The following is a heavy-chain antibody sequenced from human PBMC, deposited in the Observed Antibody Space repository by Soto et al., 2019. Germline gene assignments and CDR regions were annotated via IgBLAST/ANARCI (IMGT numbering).Heavy chain of an antibody. CDR3: SIENSSRIDY. CDR1: GFTFSSYG. D-gene: IGHD6-13*01. Sequence: QVQLVESGGGMVQPGRSLRLSCAASGFTFSSYGMHWVRQAPGKGLEWVAVIWYDGSNKYYADSVKGRFTISRHNSKNALYLQMNSLRAEDTAVYYCSIENSSRIDYWVQGTLVTVSS. J-gene: IGHJ4*02. V-gene: IGHV3-33*01. CDR2: IWYDGSNK.